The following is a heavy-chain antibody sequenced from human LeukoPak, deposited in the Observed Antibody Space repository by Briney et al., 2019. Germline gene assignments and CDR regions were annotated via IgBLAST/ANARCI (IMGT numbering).Heavy chain of an antibody. CDR2: INHSGST. Sequence: SETLSLTCAVYGGSFSGYYWSWIRQPPGKGLEWIGEINHSGSTNYNPSLKSRVTISVDTSKNQFFLKLSSVTAADTAVYYCARGRGRSAVAGSLYYFDYWGQGTLVTVSS. D-gene: IGHD6-19*01. V-gene: IGHV4-34*01. CDR3: ARGRGRSAVAGSLYYFDY. CDR1: GGSFSGYY. J-gene: IGHJ4*02.